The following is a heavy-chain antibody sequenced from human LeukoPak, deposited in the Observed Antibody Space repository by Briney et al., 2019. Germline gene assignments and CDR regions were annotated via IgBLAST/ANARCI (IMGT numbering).Heavy chain of an antibody. CDR2: ISHNGNI. V-gene: IGHV4-59*02. CDR1: GGAVNSYY. J-gene: IGHJ5*02. CDR3: ARVRQYSSGWYAGNWFDP. D-gene: IGHD6-19*01. Sequence: PSETLSLTCNVSGGAVNSYYWSWIRQTPGEGLKWIGYISHNGNIDYAPSLKSRVTMSVDTTKNQFSLKLTSVTAADTAVYYCARVRQYSSGWYAGNWFDPWGQGTLVTVSS.